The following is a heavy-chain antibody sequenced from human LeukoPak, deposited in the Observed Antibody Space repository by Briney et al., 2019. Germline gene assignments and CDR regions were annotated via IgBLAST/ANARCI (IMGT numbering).Heavy chain of an antibody. Sequence: SVKVSCKTSGGTFSSYAISWVRQAPRQGLEWMGRIIPILGIANYAQKFQGRVTITADKSTSTAYMELSSLRSEDTAVYYCARVGTMIVVVITWGQGTLVTVSS. CDR3: ARVGTMIVVVIT. J-gene: IGHJ4*02. CDR2: IIPILGIA. CDR1: GGTFSSYA. D-gene: IGHD3-22*01. V-gene: IGHV1-69*04.